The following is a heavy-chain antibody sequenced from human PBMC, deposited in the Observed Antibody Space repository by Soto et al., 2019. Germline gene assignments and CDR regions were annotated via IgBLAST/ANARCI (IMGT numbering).Heavy chain of an antibody. V-gene: IGHV1-2*02. CDR1: GYTFTGYY. J-gene: IGHJ4*02. D-gene: IGHD6-13*01. CDR3: AREGGDSSSWYNPGDY. CDR2: INPNSGGT. Sequence: ASVKVSCKASGYTFTGYYMHWVRQAPGQGLEWMGWINPNSGGTNYAQKFQGRVTMTRDTSISTAYMELSRLRSDDTAVYYCAREGGDSSSWYNPGDYWGQGPLVTVSS.